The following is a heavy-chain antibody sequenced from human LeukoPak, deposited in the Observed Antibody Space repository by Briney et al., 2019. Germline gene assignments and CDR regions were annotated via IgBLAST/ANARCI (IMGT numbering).Heavy chain of an antibody. CDR1: GDSISSSSFY. V-gene: IGHV4-39*07. D-gene: IGHD2-2*01. Sequence: SETLSLTSTFSGDSISSSSFYWAWIRQPPGKGLECIGTIFYSGITYYSSSLKSRVTISVDTSKNQFSLKLSSVTVADTAVYFCARSGPAAGRPDAFDIWGQGTMVTVSS. CDR3: ARSGPAAGRPDAFDI. CDR2: IFYSGIT. J-gene: IGHJ3*02.